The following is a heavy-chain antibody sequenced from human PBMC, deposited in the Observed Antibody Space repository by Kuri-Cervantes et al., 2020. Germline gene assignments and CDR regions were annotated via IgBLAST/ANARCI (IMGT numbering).Heavy chain of an antibody. V-gene: IGHV3-13*01. J-gene: IGHJ6*03. CDR1: GFTFSSYD. CDR3: ARSTIFGYYYYYMDV. D-gene: IGHD3-3*01. Sequence: LTCAASGFTFSSYDMHWVRQATGKGLEWVSAIGTAGDTYYPGSVKGRFTISRENAKNSLYLQMNSLRAGDTAVYYCARSTIFGYYYYYMDVWGKGTTVTVSS. CDR2: IGTAGDT.